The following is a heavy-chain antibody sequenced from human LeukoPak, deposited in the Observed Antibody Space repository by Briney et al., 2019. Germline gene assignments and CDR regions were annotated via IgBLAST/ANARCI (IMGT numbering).Heavy chain of an antibody. CDR3: ARGSSGSYL. CDR1: GGSFSGYY. J-gene: IGHJ4*02. D-gene: IGHD3-10*01. Sequence: SETLSLTCAVYGGSFSGYYWSWIRQPPGEGLEWIGEINHSGSINYNPSLKSRVTISVDTSKNQFSLKLSSVTAADTAVYYCARGSSGSYLWGQGTLVTVSS. V-gene: IGHV4-34*01. CDR2: INHSGSI.